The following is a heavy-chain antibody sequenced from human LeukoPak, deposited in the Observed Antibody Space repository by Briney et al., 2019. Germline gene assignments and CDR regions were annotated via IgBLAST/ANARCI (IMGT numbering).Heavy chain of an antibody. D-gene: IGHD3-9*01. CDR2: INWSGGST. V-gene: IGHV3-20*04. J-gene: IGHJ4*02. Sequence: GGSLRLSCAASGFTFDDYGMSWVRQAPGKGLEWVSGINWSGGSTGYADSVKGRFTISRDNAKNSLYLQMNSLRAEDTALYYCARDGLLYYDILTGYYPIDYWGQGTLVTVSS. CDR3: ARDGLLYYDILTGYYPIDY. CDR1: GFTFDDYG.